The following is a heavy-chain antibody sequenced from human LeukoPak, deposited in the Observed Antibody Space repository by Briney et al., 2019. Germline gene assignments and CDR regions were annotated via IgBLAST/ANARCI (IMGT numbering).Heavy chain of an antibody. CDR3: AGGVGYGISGAFDI. D-gene: IGHD5-12*01. CDR2: MNHSGST. J-gene: IGHJ3*02. Sequence: SETLSLTCTVYGGSFSRYYWRWLRQPTGEGLEWIAEMNHSGSTNYNPSLKSRVTVSVDTCKKQFSLKLSSVTAADTAVYYCAGGVGYGISGAFDIWGKGTMVTVSS. V-gene: IGHV4-34*01. CDR1: GGSFSRYY.